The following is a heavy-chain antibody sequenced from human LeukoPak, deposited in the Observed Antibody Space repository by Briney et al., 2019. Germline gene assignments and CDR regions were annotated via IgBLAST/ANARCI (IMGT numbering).Heavy chain of an antibody. V-gene: IGHV1-8*03. CDR2: MNPNSGNT. J-gene: IGHJ4*02. Sequence: ASVKVSCKASGYTFTSYDINWVRQATGQGLEWMGWMNPNSGNTGYAQKFQGRVTITRNTSISTAYMELSSLRSEDTAVYYCARDLVSYSSSPLHWGQGTLVTVSS. D-gene: IGHD6-6*01. CDR3: ARDLVSYSSSPLH. CDR1: GYTFTSYD.